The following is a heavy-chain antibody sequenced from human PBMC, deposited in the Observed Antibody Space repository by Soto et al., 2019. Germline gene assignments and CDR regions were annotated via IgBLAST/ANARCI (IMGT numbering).Heavy chain of an antibody. CDR3: ARWNGYGGS. CDR1: GFSISTYG. V-gene: IGHV3-23*01. Sequence: GGSLRLSCAASGFSISTYGVTWVRQAPGKGLEWVSGFSGSSGNTYYADSVKGRFTISRDNSKNTVYLQMNSLRAEDTAVYYCARWNGYGGSWGQGTLVTVS. J-gene: IGHJ5*02. D-gene: IGHD4-17*01. CDR2: FSGSSGNT.